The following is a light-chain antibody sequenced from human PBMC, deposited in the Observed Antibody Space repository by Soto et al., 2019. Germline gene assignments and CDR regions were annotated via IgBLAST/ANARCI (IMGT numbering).Light chain of an antibody. CDR2: EGT. CDR1: SSDVGSYNL. CDR3: CSYASSSTYV. V-gene: IGLV2-23*01. J-gene: IGLJ1*01. Sequence: QSVLTQPASASGSPGQSITISCTGTSSDVGSYNLVSWYQQHPGEAPKLMIYEGTKRPSGVSDRFSGSRSGNTASLTISGLQAEDEADYYCCSYASSSTYVFGTGTKLTVL.